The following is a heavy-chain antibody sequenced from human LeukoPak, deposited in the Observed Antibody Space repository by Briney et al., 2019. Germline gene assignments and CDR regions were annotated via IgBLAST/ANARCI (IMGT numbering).Heavy chain of an antibody. CDR1: GFTVSSNY. J-gene: IGHJ6*03. CDR2: IYSGGST. V-gene: IGHV3-53*01. D-gene: IGHD3-3*01. CDR3: ATEAKKARSGHYYTDV. Sequence: GGSLRLSCAASGFTVSSNYMSWVRQAPGKGLEWVSVIYSGGSTYYADSVKGRFTISRDNSKNTLYLQMNSLRAEDTAVYYCATEAKKARSGHYYTDVWGKGTTVTVAS.